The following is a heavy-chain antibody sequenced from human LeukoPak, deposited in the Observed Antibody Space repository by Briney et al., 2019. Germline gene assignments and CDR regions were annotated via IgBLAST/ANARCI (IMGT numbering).Heavy chain of an antibody. CDR1: GFTFSTYS. CDR2: ISSSGSYI. Sequence: GGSLRLSCAASGFTFSTYSMNWVRQAPGKGLEWVSSISSSGSYIYYADSVKGRFTISRDNARNSLYLQMNSLRAEDTAVYFCASSRFYYYDSSGYPVGYWGQGTLVTVSS. J-gene: IGHJ4*02. V-gene: IGHV3-21*01. D-gene: IGHD3-22*01. CDR3: ASSRFYYYDSSGYPVGY.